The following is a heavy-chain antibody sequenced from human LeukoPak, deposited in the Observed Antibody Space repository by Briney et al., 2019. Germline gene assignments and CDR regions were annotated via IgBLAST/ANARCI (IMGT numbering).Heavy chain of an antibody. J-gene: IGHJ2*01. Sequence: GASVKVSCKASGYTFTGYYMHWVRQAPGQGLEWMGWISAYNGNTNYAQKLQGRVTMTTDTSTSTAYMELRSLRSDDTAVYYCARDVLVVAANNWYFDLWGRGTLVTVSS. D-gene: IGHD2-15*01. CDR3: ARDVLVVAANNWYFDL. V-gene: IGHV1-18*04. CDR2: ISAYNGNT. CDR1: GYTFTGYY.